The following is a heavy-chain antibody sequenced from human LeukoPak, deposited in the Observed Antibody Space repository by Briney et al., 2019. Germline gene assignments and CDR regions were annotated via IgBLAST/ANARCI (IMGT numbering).Heavy chain of an antibody. CDR1: GFTFSNYA. CDR2: ISYDGSNK. CDR3: AKVEQYQLPNYYGMDV. V-gene: IGHV3-30*04. D-gene: IGHD2-2*01. Sequence: GGSLRLSCAASGFTFSNYAIHWVCQAPGKGLEWVAVISYDGSNKYYADSVKGRFTISRDNSKNTLYLQMNSLRADDTAVYYCAKVEQYQLPNYYGMDVWGQGTTVTVSS. J-gene: IGHJ6*02.